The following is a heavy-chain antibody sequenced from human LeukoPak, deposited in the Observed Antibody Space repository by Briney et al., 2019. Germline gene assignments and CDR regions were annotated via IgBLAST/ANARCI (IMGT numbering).Heavy chain of an antibody. CDR3: ANTRFDP. CDR1: GFTFSSYP. Sequence: GRSLRLSCAASGFTFSSYPMHWVRQAPGKGLEWVAVISYDGSNKYYADSVKGRFTISRDNSKNTLYLQMNSLRAEDTAVYYCANTRFDPWGQGTLVTVSS. V-gene: IGHV3-30-3*01. CDR2: ISYDGSNK. J-gene: IGHJ5*02.